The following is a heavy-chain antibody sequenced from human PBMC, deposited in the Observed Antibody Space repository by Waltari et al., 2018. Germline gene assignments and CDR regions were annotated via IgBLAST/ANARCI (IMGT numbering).Heavy chain of an antibody. CDR1: GGSISSYY. CDR2: IYYSWST. D-gene: IGHD3-16*01. CDR3: ARWGEPYYYYYGMDV. V-gene: IGHV4-59*08. J-gene: IGHJ6*02. Sequence: QVQLQESGPGLVKPSETLSLTCTVSGGSISSYYWRWIRQPPGKGLEWFGYIYYSWSTKDNPSPKSRVTISVDTSKNQFSLKLSSVTAADTAVYYCARWGEPYYYYYGMDVWGQGTTVTVSS.